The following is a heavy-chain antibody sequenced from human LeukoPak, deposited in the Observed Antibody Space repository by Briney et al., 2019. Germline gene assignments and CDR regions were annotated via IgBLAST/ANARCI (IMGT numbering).Heavy chain of an antibody. D-gene: IGHD4-17*01. CDR3: ARLRCPICGMDV. V-gene: IGHV4-34*01. Sequence: SETLSLTCAVYGGSFSGYYWSWIRHPPGKGLEWIGEINHSGSTNYNPSLKSRVTISVDTSKNQFSLKLSSVTAADTAVYYCARLRCPICGMDVWGKGTTVTVSS. J-gene: IGHJ6*04. CDR1: GGSFSGYY. CDR2: INHSGST.